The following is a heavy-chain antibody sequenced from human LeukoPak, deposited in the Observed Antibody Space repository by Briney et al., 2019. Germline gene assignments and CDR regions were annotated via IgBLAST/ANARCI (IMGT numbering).Heavy chain of an antibody. J-gene: IGHJ4*02. CDR2: IYKTGST. Sequence: SQTLSLTCTVSGDSITSGCYYWSWIRQRPGKGLEWIGYIYKTGSTYYNPSLKSRVTMSVDTSRNQFSLKLNSVTAADTAVYYCARDVLRWGQGTLVTVSS. CDR1: GDSITSGCYY. V-gene: IGHV4-31*03. CDR3: ARDVLR.